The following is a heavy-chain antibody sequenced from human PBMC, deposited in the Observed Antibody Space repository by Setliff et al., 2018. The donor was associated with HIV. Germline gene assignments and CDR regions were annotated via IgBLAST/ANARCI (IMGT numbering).Heavy chain of an antibody. D-gene: IGHD3-22*01. CDR1: GGSFSDYY. J-gene: IGHJ2*01. V-gene: IGHV4-59*01. CDR2: IYYSGST. CDR3: ARVGPPRDYYDSSGYYWYFDL. Sequence: PSETLSLTCAVYGGSFSDYYWSWIRQPPGKGLEWIGSIYYSGSTNYNPSLKSRVTISVDTSKNQFSLKLSSVTAADTAVYYCARVGPPRDYYDSSGYYWYFDLWGRGTLVTVSS.